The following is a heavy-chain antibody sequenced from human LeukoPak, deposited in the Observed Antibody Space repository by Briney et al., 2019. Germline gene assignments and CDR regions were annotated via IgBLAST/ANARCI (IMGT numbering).Heavy chain of an antibody. CDR1: GFSFSSYW. Sequence: AGGSLRLSCAASGFSFSSYWMSWVRQAPGKGLEWVANIKEDGSEKNYVDSVKGRFTISRDNAKNSLYLQMNTLRAEDTAVYYCGRSGIVTTAVPFWGQGTLVTVSS. D-gene: IGHD1-26*01. CDR2: IKEDGSEK. CDR3: GRSGIVTTAVPF. J-gene: IGHJ1*01. V-gene: IGHV3-7*01.